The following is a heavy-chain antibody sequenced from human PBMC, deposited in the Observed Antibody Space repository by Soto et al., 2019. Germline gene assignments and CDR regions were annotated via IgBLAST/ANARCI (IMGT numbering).Heavy chain of an antibody. CDR2: VYWDDDK. CDR1: GFSLSTSGAG. D-gene: IGHD1-26*01. V-gene: IGHV2-5*02. Sequence: QITLKESGPTLVKPTQTLTLTCTFSGFSLSTSGAGVGWIRQPPPKALEWLAVVYWDDDKRYSPSLKSRLTITKDTSKNQVVLKMTNMDPVDTATYYCAYRLYAGWLTGSCYDYWGPGTLVTVSS. CDR3: AYRLYAGWLTGSCYDY. J-gene: IGHJ4*02.